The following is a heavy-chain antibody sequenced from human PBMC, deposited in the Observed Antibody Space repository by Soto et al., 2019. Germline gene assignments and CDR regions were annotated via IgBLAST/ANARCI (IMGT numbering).Heavy chain of an antibody. Sequence: GESLKISCKGSGYSFTSYWIGWVRQMPGKGLEWMGIIYPGDSDTRYSPSFQGQVTISADKSISTAYLQWSSLKASDTAMYYCARRGTGSYSYCFYGMDVWGQGTTVTVSS. CDR1: GYSFTSYW. CDR3: ARRGTGSYSYCFYGMDV. J-gene: IGHJ6*02. CDR2: IYPGDSDT. V-gene: IGHV5-51*01. D-gene: IGHD3-10*01.